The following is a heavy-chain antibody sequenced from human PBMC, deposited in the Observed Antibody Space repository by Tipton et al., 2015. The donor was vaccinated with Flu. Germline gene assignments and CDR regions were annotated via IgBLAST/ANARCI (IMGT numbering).Heavy chain of an antibody. Sequence: TLSLTCTVSGASIISNTYYWAWIRQPPGKELEWIGEINHSGSTNYNPSLKSRVTISVDTSKNQFSLKLSSVTAADTAVYYCARCFHYYVYYYGMDVWGQGTTVTVSS. CDR1: GASIISNTYY. J-gene: IGHJ6*02. CDR2: INHSGST. CDR3: ARCFHYYVYYYGMDV. D-gene: IGHD3-22*01. V-gene: IGHV4-39*07.